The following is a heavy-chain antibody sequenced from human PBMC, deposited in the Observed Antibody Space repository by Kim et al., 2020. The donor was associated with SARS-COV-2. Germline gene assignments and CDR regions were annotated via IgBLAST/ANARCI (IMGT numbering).Heavy chain of an antibody. CDR2: ISAYNGNT. V-gene: IGHV1-18*01. J-gene: IGHJ4*02. D-gene: IGHD3-3*01. Sequence: ASVKVSCKASGYTFTSYGISWVRQAPGQGLEWMGWISAYNGNTNYAQKLQGRVTMTTDTSTSTAYMELRSLRSDDTAVYYCAREMSSRITIFGVVISHTPGIDFWGQGTLVAVSS. CDR3: AREMSSRITIFGVVISHTPGIDF. CDR1: GYTFTSYG.